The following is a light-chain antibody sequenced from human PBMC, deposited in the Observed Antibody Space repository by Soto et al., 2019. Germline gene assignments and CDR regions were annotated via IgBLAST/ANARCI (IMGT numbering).Light chain of an antibody. CDR1: QDISNH. CDR2: VAS. J-gene: IGKJ5*01. Sequence: DIQMTQSPSSLSASIGDRVTITCQASQDISNHLNWYQQKPGKAPRLLIHVASNLETGVPSRFSGSGSGTDFTFTISSRQPEDSATYYCQHYDNLPPGFGQGTRLEIK. CDR3: QHYDNLPPG. V-gene: IGKV1-33*01.